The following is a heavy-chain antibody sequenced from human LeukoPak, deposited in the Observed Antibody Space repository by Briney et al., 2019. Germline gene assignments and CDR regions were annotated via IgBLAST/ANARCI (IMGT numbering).Heavy chain of an antibody. J-gene: IGHJ4*02. CDR3: AREWRSYAVDGNVDY. CDR2: ISSNSSYI. Sequence: GGSLRLSCAASGFTFSGYSMNWVRQAPAKGLEWVSSISSNSSYIYYADSVKGRFTISRDNAKNSLYLQMNSLGAEDSAMDYCAREWRSYAVDGNVDYWGQGTLVTVSS. D-gene: IGHD6-19*01. V-gene: IGHV3-21*01. CDR1: GFTFSGYS.